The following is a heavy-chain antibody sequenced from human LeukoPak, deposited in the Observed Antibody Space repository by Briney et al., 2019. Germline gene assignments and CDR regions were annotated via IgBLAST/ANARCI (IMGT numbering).Heavy chain of an antibody. Sequence: GGSLRLSCAASGFTFSSYGMHWVRQAPGKGLEWVAFIRYDGSNKYYADSVKGRFAISRDNSKNSLYLQMNSLRAEDTAVYYCARVYYYDSSGPAILGAFDIWGQGTMVTVSS. V-gene: IGHV3-30*02. J-gene: IGHJ3*02. CDR2: IRYDGSNK. CDR3: ARVYYYDSSGPAILGAFDI. D-gene: IGHD3-22*01. CDR1: GFTFSSYG.